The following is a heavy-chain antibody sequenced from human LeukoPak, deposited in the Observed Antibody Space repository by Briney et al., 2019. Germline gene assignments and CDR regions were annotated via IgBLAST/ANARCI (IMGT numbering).Heavy chain of an antibody. CDR3: ARASSWRYNWFDP. CDR2: IKEDGSEK. D-gene: IGHD6-13*01. J-gene: IGHJ5*02. Sequence: GGSLRLSCAASGFTFSNYWMNWVRQAPGKGLEWVANIKEDGSEKYYVDSVKGRFTISRDNAKNSLYLQMNSLRAEDTAVYYCARASSWRYNWFDPWGQGTLVTVSS. CDR1: GFTFSNYW. V-gene: IGHV3-7*02.